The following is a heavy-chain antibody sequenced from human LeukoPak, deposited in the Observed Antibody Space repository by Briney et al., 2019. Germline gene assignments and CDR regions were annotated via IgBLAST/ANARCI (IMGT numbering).Heavy chain of an antibody. Sequence: ASVKVSCKASRYTFIDYHIHWVRQAPGQGLEWMGRIIPNSGGTDYAQKFQGRVTMTRDTSINTAYMELNSLRSDDTAVYHCARDSSYFGGSDYWGQGTLVTVSS. V-gene: IGHV1-2*02. D-gene: IGHD3-10*01. J-gene: IGHJ4*02. CDR2: IIPNSGGT. CDR1: RYTFIDYH. CDR3: ARDSSYFGGSDY.